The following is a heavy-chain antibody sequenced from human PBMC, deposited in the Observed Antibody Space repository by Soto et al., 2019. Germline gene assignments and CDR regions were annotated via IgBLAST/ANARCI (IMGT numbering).Heavy chain of an antibody. CDR2: ISSSSSYI. Sequence: EVQPVESGGGLVKPGGSLRLSCAASGFTFSSYSMNWVRQAPGKGLEWVSSISSSSSYIYYADSVKGRFTISRDNAKNSLYLQMNSLRAEDTAVYYCARDNGGYSGLSQYYFDYWGQGTLVTVSS. D-gene: IGHD5-12*01. CDR3: ARDNGGYSGLSQYYFDY. CDR1: GFTFSSYS. V-gene: IGHV3-21*01. J-gene: IGHJ4*02.